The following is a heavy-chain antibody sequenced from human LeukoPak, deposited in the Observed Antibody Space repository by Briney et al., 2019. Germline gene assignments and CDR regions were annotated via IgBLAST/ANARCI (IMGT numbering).Heavy chain of an antibody. Sequence: GGSLRLSCTVSGFSLSSYALSWVRRAPGKGLEWVSAISGSGGSTYYADSVKGRFTISRDNSKNTLYLQMNSLRAEDTAVYYCAKPIAAFYYYYMDVWSKGTTVTVSS. D-gene: IGHD6-13*01. CDR2: ISGSGGST. V-gene: IGHV3-23*01. CDR1: GFSLSSYA. CDR3: AKPIAAFYYYYMDV. J-gene: IGHJ6*03.